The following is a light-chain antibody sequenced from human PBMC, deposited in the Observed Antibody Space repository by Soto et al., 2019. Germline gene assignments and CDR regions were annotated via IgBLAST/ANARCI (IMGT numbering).Light chain of an antibody. CDR3: ETWDDSLDGYV. CDR2: SHN. J-gene: IGLJ1*01. V-gene: IGLV1-44*01. Sequence: QSVLTQPPSASGTPGQRVTISCSGSSSNIGSNTVNWYQQLPGTAPKLLIYSHNQRPSGVPDRFSVSKSGTSASLAISGLQSEDEADYYCETWDDSLDGYVFGTGTKLTVL. CDR1: SSNIGSNT.